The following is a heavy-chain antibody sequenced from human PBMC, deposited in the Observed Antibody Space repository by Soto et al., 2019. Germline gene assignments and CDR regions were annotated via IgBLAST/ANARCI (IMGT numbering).Heavy chain of an antibody. V-gene: IGHV3-7*01. D-gene: IGHD6-25*01. CDR3: ARDDGYRGFDC. CDR1: GFALRTYW. J-gene: IGHJ4*02. CDR2: IKQDGSAK. Sequence: EAQLVGSGGGLVQPGESLRLSCAASGFALRTYWMSWVRQAPGKGLEWVANIKQDGSAKFYVDSVRSRFTISRDNANNSLFLQLNSLRAEDTAVYYCARDDGYRGFDCWGQGIPVTVSS.